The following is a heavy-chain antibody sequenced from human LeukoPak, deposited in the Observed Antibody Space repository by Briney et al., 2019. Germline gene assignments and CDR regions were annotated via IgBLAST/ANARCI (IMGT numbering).Heavy chain of an antibody. V-gene: IGHV3-33*08. CDR1: GFTFSTYW. CDR3: ARDYSSGWYGQYFQH. Sequence: GGSLRLSCSASGFTFSTYWMSWVRQAPGKGLEWVAVIWYDGSNKYYADSVKGRFTISRDNSKNTLYLQMNSLRAEDTAVYYCARDYSSGWYGQYFQHWGQGTLVTVSS. CDR2: IWYDGSNK. D-gene: IGHD6-19*01. J-gene: IGHJ1*01.